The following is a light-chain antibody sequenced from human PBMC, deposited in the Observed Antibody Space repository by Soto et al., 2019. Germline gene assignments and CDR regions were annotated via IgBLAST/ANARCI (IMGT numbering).Light chain of an antibody. Sequence: EILMTQSPATLSVSPGERVTLSCRASQSVSTNLAWYQHKPGQAPRLLIYGASTRATGIPARFSGSGSGTEFTLTISSLQSEDFAVYYCQQYNNWPRTFGQGTQV. V-gene: IGKV3-15*01. CDR3: QQYNNWPRT. CDR2: GAS. CDR1: QSVSTN. J-gene: IGKJ1*01.